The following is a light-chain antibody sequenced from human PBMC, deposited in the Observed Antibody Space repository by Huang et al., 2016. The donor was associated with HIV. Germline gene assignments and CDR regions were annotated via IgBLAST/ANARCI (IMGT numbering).Light chain of an antibody. CDR1: QNVSSN. V-gene: IGKV3-15*01. CDR2: GAS. CDR3: QQYNNWPPVT. Sequence: EIVMTQSPATLSVSPGESTTLSCRASQNVSSNLAWYQQQPGQAPRLLIYGASTRATGIPARFSGSRSGTEFTLTISSLQSEDFAVYYCQQYNNWPPVTFGQGTKLEIK. J-gene: IGKJ2*01.